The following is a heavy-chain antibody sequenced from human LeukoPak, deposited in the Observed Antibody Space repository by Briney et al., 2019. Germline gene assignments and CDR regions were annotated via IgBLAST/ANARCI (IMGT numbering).Heavy chain of an antibody. Sequence: ASVKVSCKASGYTFTSYGISWVRQAPGQGLEWMGWISAYNGNTNYAQELQGRVTMTTDTSTSTAYMELRSLRSDDTAVYYCARAEIDYYGSGSYSIRFDPWGQGTLVTVSS. CDR2: ISAYNGNT. J-gene: IGHJ5*02. CDR3: ARAEIDYYGSGSYSIRFDP. D-gene: IGHD3-10*01. V-gene: IGHV1-18*01. CDR1: GYTFTSYG.